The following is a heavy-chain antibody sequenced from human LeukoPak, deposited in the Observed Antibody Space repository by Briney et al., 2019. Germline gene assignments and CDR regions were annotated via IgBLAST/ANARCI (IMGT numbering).Heavy chain of an antibody. V-gene: IGHV3-48*04. CDR3: ARTQSSIPDFDY. Sequence: GGALRLSCEASGFTFSSYSMNWVRQAPGRGLEWISHISSFRSTIYYADSVRGRFIISRDSAKNSLYLQMNSLSAEDTAVYYCARTQSSIPDFDYWGQGTLVTVSS. D-gene: IGHD2-2*01. CDR2: ISSFRSTI. J-gene: IGHJ4*02. CDR1: GFTFSSYS.